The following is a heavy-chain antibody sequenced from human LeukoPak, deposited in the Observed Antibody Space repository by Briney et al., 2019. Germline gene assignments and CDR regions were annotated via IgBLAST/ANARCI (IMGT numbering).Heavy chain of an antibody. J-gene: IGHJ4*02. V-gene: IGHV1-18*01. Sequence: GLQWLGWISGYNYNTNYAQMFRGRVTMTIDTSTITAYMELRSLTSDDTAVYYCARDKSVATAPRHPFDYWGQGTQITVSS. CDR2: ISGYNYNT. D-gene: IGHD5-12*01. CDR3: ARDKSVATAPRHPFDY.